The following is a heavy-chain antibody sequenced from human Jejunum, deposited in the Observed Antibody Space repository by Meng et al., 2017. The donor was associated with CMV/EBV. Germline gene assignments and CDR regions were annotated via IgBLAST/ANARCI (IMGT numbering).Heavy chain of an antibody. CDR3: ATTYSGRYETS. CDR2: INPKNGDT. V-gene: IGHV1-2*06. J-gene: IGHJ4*02. CDR1: GYTFTGYQ. Sequence: SCKASGYTFTGYQMHWVRQAPGQGLEWVGRINPKNGDTKYAEKFQGRVTMTRDTSITTAYMEVSRFRSDDTALYYCATTYSGRYETSWGQGTLVTVSS. D-gene: IGHD1-26*01.